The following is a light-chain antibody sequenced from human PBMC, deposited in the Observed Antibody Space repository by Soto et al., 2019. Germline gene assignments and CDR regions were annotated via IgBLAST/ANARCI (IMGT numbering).Light chain of an antibody. CDR3: ATWNSGLSAGVV. CDR1: NSNIGNNF. J-gene: IGLJ2*01. V-gene: IGLV1-51*01. CDR2: DNN. Sequence: QSVLTQPPSVSAAPGQTVTISCSGSNSNIGNNFVSWYQQLPGTAPKLLIYDNNKRPSGIPDRFSGSKSATSATLGISGLQTGDEADYYCATWNSGLSAGVVFGGGTKVTVL.